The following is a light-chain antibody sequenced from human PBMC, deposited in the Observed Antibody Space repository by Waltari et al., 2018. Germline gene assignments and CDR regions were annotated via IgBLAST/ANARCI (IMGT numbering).Light chain of an antibody. J-gene: IGLJ2*01. CDR3: CSYAGSSTFGV. CDR1: SSDVGSYNF. V-gene: IGLV2-23*03. CDR2: EGS. Sequence: QSALPQPASVSGSPGQSITISCPGTSSDVGSYNFVPWSQQHPGKAPKLMIYEGSKRPSGVSNRFSGSKSGNTASLTISGLQTEDEADYYCCSYAGSSTFGVFGGGTKLTVL.